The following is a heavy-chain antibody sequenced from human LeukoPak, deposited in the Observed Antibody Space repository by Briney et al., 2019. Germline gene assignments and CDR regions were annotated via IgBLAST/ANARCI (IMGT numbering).Heavy chain of an antibody. CDR3: ESSQGLEAPLDPYFDY. D-gene: IGHD3-3*01. Sequence: SETLSLTCAVYGGSFSGYYWSWIRQPPGKGLEWIGEINHSGSTNYNPSLKSRGTISVDTSKNQFSLKLSSVTAPDTAVYYCESSQGLEAPLDPYFDYWGQGTLVTVSS. V-gene: IGHV4-34*01. CDR1: GGSFSGYY. CDR2: INHSGST. J-gene: IGHJ4*02.